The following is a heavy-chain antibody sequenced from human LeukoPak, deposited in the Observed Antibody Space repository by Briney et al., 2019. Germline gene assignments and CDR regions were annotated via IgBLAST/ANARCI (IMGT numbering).Heavy chain of an antibody. J-gene: IGHJ4*02. D-gene: IGHD6-13*01. V-gene: IGHV2-5*02. CDR1: GFSFSTQAPG. CDR2: IYWDDDK. CDR3: ARCLLSWYYYFDY. Sequence: SGPTLVNTTQTPTLTCTIYGFSFSTQAPGEGLNRQPHIKARERLALIYWDDDKRSSPSLKSRLTITKETSKNQVVLTMTNVDPVDTATYYCARCLLSWYYYFDYWGQGALVTVSS.